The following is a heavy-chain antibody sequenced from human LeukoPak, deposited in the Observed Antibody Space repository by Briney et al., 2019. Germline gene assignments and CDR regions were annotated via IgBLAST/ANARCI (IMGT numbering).Heavy chain of an antibody. CDR1: GYTFTSYD. Sequence: GASVKVSCKASGYTFTSYDINWVRQATGQGLEWMGWMNPNSGNTGDAQKFQGRVTITRNTSIITAYMELSSLRSEDTAVYYCARGPRDSSGSSFDYWGQGTLVTVSS. J-gene: IGHJ4*02. CDR3: ARGPRDSSGSSFDY. D-gene: IGHD3-22*01. CDR2: MNPNSGNT. V-gene: IGHV1-8*03.